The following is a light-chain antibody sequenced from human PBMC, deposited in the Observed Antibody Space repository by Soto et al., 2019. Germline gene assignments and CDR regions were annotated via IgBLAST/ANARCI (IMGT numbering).Light chain of an antibody. V-gene: IGLV4-69*01. Sequence: QSVLTQSPSASASLGASVKLTCTLSSGHSSYAIAWHQQQPEKGPRYLMKLNSDGSHSKGDGIPDRFSGSSSGAERYLTISSLQSEDEADYYCQNWGTGIPPVVFGGGTKVTVL. CDR1: SGHSSYA. J-gene: IGLJ2*01. CDR3: QNWGTGIPPVV. CDR2: LNSDGSH.